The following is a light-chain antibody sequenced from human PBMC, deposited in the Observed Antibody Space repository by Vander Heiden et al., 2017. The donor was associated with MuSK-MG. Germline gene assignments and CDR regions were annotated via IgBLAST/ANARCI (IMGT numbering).Light chain of an antibody. V-gene: IGKV3-20*01. CDR2: GAS. CDR1: QSVSSSY. CDR3: QQYCSSRT. J-gene: IGKJ1*01. Sequence: EIVLTQSPGTLSLSPGERATLSCRASQSVSSSYLAWYQQKPGQAPRLLIYGASSRATGIPDRFSGSGSGTDFTLTISRLEPEDFAVYYWQQYCSSRTFGQGTKVEIK.